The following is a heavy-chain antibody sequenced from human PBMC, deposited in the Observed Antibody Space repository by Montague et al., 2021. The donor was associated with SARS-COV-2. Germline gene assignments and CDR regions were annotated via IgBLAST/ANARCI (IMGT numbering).Heavy chain of an antibody. Sequence: SETQSLTCAVYGRSFSGYYWTWIRQSPGKGLEWIAEINHSGTTNYNFNPSLRSRVTISVDTSKSQFSLKLTSVTAADTGVYYCARWDPQTLTLIGLRGKSASDYWGQGTLVTVSS. CDR1: GRSFSGYY. V-gene: IGHV4-34*01. D-gene: IGHD4-23*01. J-gene: IGHJ4*02. CDR2: INHSGTT. CDR3: ARWDPQTLTLIGLRGKSASDY.